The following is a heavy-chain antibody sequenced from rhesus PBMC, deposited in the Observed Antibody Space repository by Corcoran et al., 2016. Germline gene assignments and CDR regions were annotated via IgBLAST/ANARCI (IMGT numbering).Heavy chain of an antibody. D-gene: IGHD6-13*01. CDR2: IYWNDDK. J-gene: IGHJ6*01. V-gene: IGHV2-1*01. CDR1: GFSLSTSGLG. CDR3: ARRRRYSSSYDGLDS. Sequence: QVTLKESGPALVKPTQTLTLTCTFSGFSLSTSGLGVGWLRQPSRKTLEWLAHIYWNDDKYYSTSLKSRRTSSKDTSKNQVVLTMTNMDPVDTATYYCARRRRYSSSYDGLDSWGQGVVVTVSS.